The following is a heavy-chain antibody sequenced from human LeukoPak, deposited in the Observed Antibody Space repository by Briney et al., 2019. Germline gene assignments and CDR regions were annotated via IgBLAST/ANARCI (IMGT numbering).Heavy chain of an antibody. CDR2: MKGTGET. D-gene: IGHD3-16*01. Sequence: GGSLTLSCAASGHTFSSFAMSWVRQAPPRGREWLSSMKGTGETFYADSVRGRFTLSRDDSRNTVYLQLNNLRVEDTAVYYCARASWVSSADAVWWGQGTVVTVSS. V-gene: IGHV3-23*01. J-gene: IGHJ4*02. CDR3: ARASWVSSADAVW. CDR1: GHTFSSFA.